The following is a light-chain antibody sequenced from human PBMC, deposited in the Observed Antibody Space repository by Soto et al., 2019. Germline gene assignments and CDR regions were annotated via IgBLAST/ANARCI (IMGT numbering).Light chain of an antibody. CDR3: QQYRSLPLT. CDR1: QSVTSSY. CDR2: GAS. J-gene: IGKJ1*01. Sequence: EIVLTQSPGTLSLSPGERATLSCRASQSVTSSYLVWYQQKPGQAPRLLIYGASSRATGIPDRFSGSGSGTDFTLTISRLEPEDSAVYYCQQYRSLPLTFGQGTKVEIK. V-gene: IGKV3-20*01.